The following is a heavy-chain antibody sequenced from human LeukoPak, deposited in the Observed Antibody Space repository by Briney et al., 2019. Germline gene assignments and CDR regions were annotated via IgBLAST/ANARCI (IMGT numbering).Heavy chain of an antibody. CDR3: AKDQNTMIVVLRSHLNWFDP. CDR2: ISGSGDST. V-gene: IGHV3-23*01. J-gene: IGHJ5*02. CDR1: GFTFSSYA. D-gene: IGHD3-22*01. Sequence: LGGSLRLSCAASGFTFSSYAMSWVRQAPGKGLEWVSTISGSGDSTFYADSVKGRFTISRGNSKNTLYLQMNSLRAEDTAVYYCAKDQNTMIVVLRSHLNWFDPWGQGTLVTVSS.